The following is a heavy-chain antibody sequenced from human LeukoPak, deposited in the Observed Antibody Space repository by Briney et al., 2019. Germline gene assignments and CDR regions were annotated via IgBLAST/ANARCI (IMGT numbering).Heavy chain of an antibody. CDR2: IIPIFGTA. V-gene: IGHV1-69*13. Sequence: ASVKVSCKASGGTFSSYAISWVRRAPGQGLEWMGGIIPIFGTANYAQKFQGRVTITADESTSTAYMELSSLRSEDTAVYYCARGRPSYGSMDFDYWGQGTLVTVSS. CDR3: ARGRPSYGSMDFDY. D-gene: IGHD3-10*01. CDR1: GGTFSSYA. J-gene: IGHJ4*02.